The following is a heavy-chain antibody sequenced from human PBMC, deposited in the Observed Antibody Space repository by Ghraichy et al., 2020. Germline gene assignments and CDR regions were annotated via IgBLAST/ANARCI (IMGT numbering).Heavy chain of an antibody. CDR3: ARVRTDFWSGYPSSHYFDY. D-gene: IGHD3-3*01. CDR1: GGSISSYY. V-gene: IGHV4-59*01. J-gene: IGHJ4*02. CDR2: IYYSGST. Sequence: SETLSLTCTVSGGSISSYYWSWIRQPPGKGLEWIGYIYYSGSTNYNPSLKSRVTISVDMSKNQFSLKLSSVTAADTAVYYCARVRTDFWSGYPSSHYFDYWGQGTLVTVSS.